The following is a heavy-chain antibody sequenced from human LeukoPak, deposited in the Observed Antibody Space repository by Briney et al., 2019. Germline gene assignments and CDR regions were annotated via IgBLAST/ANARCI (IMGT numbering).Heavy chain of an antibody. V-gene: IGHV3-48*04. CDR3: ARGLTTSGPYYDY. CDR1: GFTFSAHT. D-gene: IGHD4/OR15-4a*01. J-gene: IGHJ4*02. Sequence: GSLRLSCATSGFTFSAHTMNWVRQGPMGGLEWVAYISSHGSGIYYADSVKGRFTISRDNANNSVYLQMNNLGVDDTAVYYCARGLTTSGPYYDYWGRGTQVTVSS. CDR2: ISSHGSGI.